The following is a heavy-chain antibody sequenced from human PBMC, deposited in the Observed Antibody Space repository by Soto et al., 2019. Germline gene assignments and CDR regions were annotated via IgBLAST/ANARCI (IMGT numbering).Heavy chain of an antibody. CDR3: ARDHYGDPIDY. V-gene: IGHV3-66*01. Sequence: GGSLRLSCAASGFTVSSNYMSWVRQAPGKGLEWVSVIYSGGSTYYADSVKGRFTISRDNSKNTLYLQMNSLGAEDTAVYYCARDHYGDPIDYWGQGTLVTVSS. CDR2: IYSGGST. CDR1: GFTVSSNY. J-gene: IGHJ4*02. D-gene: IGHD4-17*01.